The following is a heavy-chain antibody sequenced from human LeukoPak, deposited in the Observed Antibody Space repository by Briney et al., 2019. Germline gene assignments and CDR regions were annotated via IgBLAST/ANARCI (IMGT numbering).Heavy chain of an antibody. CDR1: GFTFSTYP. V-gene: IGHV3-30*04. CDR3: VRVRDSSNWYVFDV. CDR2: ISYDESNK. D-gene: IGHD6-13*01. J-gene: IGHJ3*01. Sequence: PGGSLRLSCAASGFTFSTYPMYWVRQAPGKGLEWGAVISYDESNKYYADSVKGRFTVSRDNSKNTLSLQMNSLRAEDTAVYYCVRVRDSSNWYVFDVWGQGTMVTVSS.